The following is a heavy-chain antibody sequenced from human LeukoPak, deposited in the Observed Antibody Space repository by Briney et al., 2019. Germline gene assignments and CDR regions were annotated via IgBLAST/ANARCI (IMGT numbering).Heavy chain of an antibody. D-gene: IGHD6-13*01. V-gene: IGHV3-30*02. Sequence: GGSLRLSCAASGFTFSSYWMSWVRQAPGKGLEWVAFIRYHGSDKYYADSVKGRFTISRDNSKNTLYLQMSRLRAEDTAVYYCARAGPSSSWHQFDYWGQGTLATVSS. CDR2: IRYHGSDK. CDR1: GFTFSSYW. CDR3: ARAGPSSSWHQFDY. J-gene: IGHJ4*02.